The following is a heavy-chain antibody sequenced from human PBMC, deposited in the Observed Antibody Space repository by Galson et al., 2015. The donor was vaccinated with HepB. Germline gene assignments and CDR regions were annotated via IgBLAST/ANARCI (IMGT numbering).Heavy chain of an antibody. D-gene: IGHD3-10*01. CDR1: EFTFSGYW. J-gene: IGHJ6*02. CDR2: INPDGSEK. CDR3: ARRISLVRGHSTTPNYYYGMDV. V-gene: IGHV3-7*03. Sequence: SLRLSCAASEFTFSGYWMNWVRQAPGKGLEWVANINPDGSEKYYVASLKGRFTISRDNAKNSLYLQMNSLRAEDTAVYYCARRISLVRGHSTTPNYYYGMDVWGQGTTVTVAS.